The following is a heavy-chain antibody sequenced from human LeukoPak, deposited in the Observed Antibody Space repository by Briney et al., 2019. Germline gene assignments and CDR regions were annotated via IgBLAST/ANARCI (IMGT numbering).Heavy chain of an antibody. J-gene: IGHJ4*02. V-gene: IGHV3-9*01. CDR3: AKEGMSYRFFDY. Sequence: GGSLRLSCAASGFTFDDHAMQWVRQPPGKGLEWVSGIRWNSANIGYADSVKGRFTISRDKAKNSLYLQMISLRAEDTAMYYCAKEGMSYRFFDYWGQGTLGTVSS. CDR2: IRWNSANI. D-gene: IGHD1-26*01. CDR1: GFTFDDHA.